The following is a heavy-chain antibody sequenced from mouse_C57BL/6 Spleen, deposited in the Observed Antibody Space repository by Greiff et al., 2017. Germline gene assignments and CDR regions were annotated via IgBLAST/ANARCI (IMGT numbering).Heavy chain of an antibody. D-gene: IGHD2-4*01. CDR3: ARSDDYDGYFDV. V-gene: IGHV1-4*01. Sequence: QVHVKQSGAELARPGASVKMSCKASGYTFTSYTMHWVKQRPGQGLEWIGYINPSSGYTTYNQKFKDKATLTADKSSSTAYMQLSSLTSEDSAVYYCARSDDYDGYFDVWGTGTTVTVSS. CDR1: GYTFTSYT. CDR2: INPSSGYT. J-gene: IGHJ1*03.